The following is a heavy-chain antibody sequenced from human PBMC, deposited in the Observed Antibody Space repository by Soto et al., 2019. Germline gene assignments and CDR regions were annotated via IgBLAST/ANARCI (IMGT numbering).Heavy chain of an antibody. V-gene: IGHV1-18*01. CDR1: GYTFTTYG. D-gene: IGHD6-19*01. CDR2: INPYNGNT. J-gene: IGHJ4*02. Sequence: QVHLVQSGAEVKKPGASVKVSCKASGYTFTTYGISWVRQAPGQGLEWMGWINPYNGNTNYAQKFQGRVTMTTDTSTSTAYMDRRSLRSDDTAVYYCARDRGAVAGRNFDYWGQGTLVTVSS. CDR3: ARDRGAVAGRNFDY.